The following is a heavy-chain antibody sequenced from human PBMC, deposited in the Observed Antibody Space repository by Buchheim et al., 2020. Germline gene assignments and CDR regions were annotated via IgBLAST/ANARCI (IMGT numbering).Heavy chain of an antibody. D-gene: IGHD3-22*01. CDR2: ISYDGSNK. CDR3: AKDQNTYYYESSGYYLERGLDV. Sequence: QVQLVESGGGVVQPGRSLRLSCAASGFTFSSYGMHWVRQAPGKGLEWVAVISYDGSNKYYADSVKGRFTISRDNSKNTLYLQMNSLRAEDTAVYYCAKDQNTYYYESSGYYLERGLDVWGQGTT. CDR1: GFTFSSYG. J-gene: IGHJ6*02. V-gene: IGHV3-30*18.